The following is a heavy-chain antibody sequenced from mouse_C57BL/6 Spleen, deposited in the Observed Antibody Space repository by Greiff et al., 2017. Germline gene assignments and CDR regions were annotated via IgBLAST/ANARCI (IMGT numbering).Heavy chain of an antibody. J-gene: IGHJ1*03. D-gene: IGHD2-4*01. CDR3: ARSGDYDGDWYFDV. CDR1: GYTFTSYW. V-gene: IGHV1-50*01. CDR2: IDPSDSYT. Sequence: VKLQQPGAELVKPGASVKLSCKASGYTFTSYWMQWVKQRPGQGLEWIGEIDPSDSYTNYNQKFKGKATLTVDTSSSTAYMQLSSLTSEDSAVYYCARSGDYDGDWYFDVWGTGTTVTVSS.